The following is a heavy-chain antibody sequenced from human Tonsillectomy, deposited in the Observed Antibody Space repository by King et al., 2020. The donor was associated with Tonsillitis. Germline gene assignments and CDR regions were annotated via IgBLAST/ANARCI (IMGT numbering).Heavy chain of an antibody. Sequence: VQLVESGGGLVQPGGSLRLSCSVSGFTFSNDAMHWVRQAPGKGLEYVSAISSNGGNTYYADSVKGRFTISRDNSKNTLYLQMTSLRAEDTAVYYCVKEGRSGYGDYDYWGQGTLVTVST. CDR3: VKEGRSGYGDYDY. CDR2: ISSNGGNT. D-gene: IGHD4-17*01. V-gene: IGHV3-64D*06. CDR1: GFTFSNDA. J-gene: IGHJ4*02.